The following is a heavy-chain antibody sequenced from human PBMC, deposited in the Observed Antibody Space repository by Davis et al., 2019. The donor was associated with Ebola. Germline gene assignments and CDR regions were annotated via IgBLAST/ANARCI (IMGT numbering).Heavy chain of an antibody. J-gene: IGHJ3*02. V-gene: IGHV3-11*01. CDR1: GFTFSDYY. Sequence: PGGSLRLSCAASGFTFSDYYMSWIRQAPGKGLEWISYISIGGKNIHYADSVKGRFTVSRDNAKNSLFLQMNSLRAEDTAVYYCATEVSGNSFDIWGQGTLVTVSS. CDR2: ISIGGKNI. CDR3: ATEVSGNSFDI. D-gene: IGHD3-16*02.